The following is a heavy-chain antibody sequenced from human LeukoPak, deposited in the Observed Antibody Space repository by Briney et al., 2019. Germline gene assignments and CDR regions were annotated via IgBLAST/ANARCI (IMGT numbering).Heavy chain of an antibody. CDR1: GYAFTSYG. D-gene: IGHD3-16*01. CDR2: ISAYNGNT. V-gene: IGHV1-18*01. Sequence: GASVKVSCKASGYAFTSYGISWVRQAPGRGLEWMGWISAYNGNTNYAQKLQGRVTMTTDTSTSTAYMELRSLRSDDTAVYYCASTDESLGAFDYWGQGTLVTVSS. J-gene: IGHJ4*02. CDR3: ASTDESLGAFDY.